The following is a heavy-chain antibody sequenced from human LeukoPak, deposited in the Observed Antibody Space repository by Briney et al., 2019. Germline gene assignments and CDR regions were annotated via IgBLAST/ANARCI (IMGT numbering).Heavy chain of an antibody. Sequence: ASVKVSCKASGYTFTSYDINWVRQATGQGLEWMGWMSPSSGNTGYAQKFQGRVTMTRSTSISTAYMELSSLRSEDTAVYYCARRPMTTVTTNYFDYWGQGTLVTVSS. V-gene: IGHV1-8*01. CDR2: MSPSSGNT. J-gene: IGHJ4*02. D-gene: IGHD4-17*01. CDR1: GYTFTSYD. CDR3: ARRPMTTVTTNYFDY.